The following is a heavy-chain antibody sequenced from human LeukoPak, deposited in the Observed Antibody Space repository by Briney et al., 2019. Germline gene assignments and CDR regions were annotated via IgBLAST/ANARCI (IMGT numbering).Heavy chain of an antibody. CDR3: ARGRIYNGAKGYFFDY. D-gene: IGHD5-12*01. J-gene: IGHJ4*02. Sequence: PGRSLRLAWAADGFTFSSYSMEWVRQAPGEGLEWVSVISYDGSNKCYADSVKGRFTISRDNSKNTLYLQMNSLRAEDTGVYYCARGRIYNGAKGYFFDYWGQGTLVTVSS. CDR1: GFTFSSYS. V-gene: IGHV3-30-3*01. CDR2: ISYDGSNK.